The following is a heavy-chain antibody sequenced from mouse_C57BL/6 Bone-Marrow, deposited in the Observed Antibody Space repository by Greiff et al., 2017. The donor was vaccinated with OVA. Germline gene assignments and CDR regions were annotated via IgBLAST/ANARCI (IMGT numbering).Heavy chain of an antibody. CDR3: ARHGGVLRTLYWYFDV. Sequence: EVQGVASGGGLVKPGGSLKLSCAASGFTFSSYTMSWVRQTPEKRLEWVATISGGGGNTYYPDSVKGRFTISRDNAKNTLYLQMSSLRSEDTALYYCARHGGVLRTLYWYFDVWGTGTTVTVSS. V-gene: IGHV5-9*01. D-gene: IGHD1-1*01. CDR2: ISGGGGNT. CDR1: GFTFSSYT. J-gene: IGHJ1*03.